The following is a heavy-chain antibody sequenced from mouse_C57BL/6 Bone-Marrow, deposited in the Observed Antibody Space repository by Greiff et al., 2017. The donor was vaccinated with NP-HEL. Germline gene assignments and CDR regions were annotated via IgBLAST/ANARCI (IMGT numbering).Heavy chain of an antibody. J-gene: IGHJ3*01. D-gene: IGHD6-1*01. Sequence: QVQLQQPGVEPVKPGASVKLSCKASGYTFTSYWMSWVQQRPGQGLEWIGMIHPNSGSTNYNEKFKSKATLTVDKSSSTAYMQLSSLTSEDSAVYYCARWGLSAYWGQGTLVTVSA. CDR1: GYTFTSYW. CDR3: ARWGLSAY. CDR2: IHPNSGST. V-gene: IGHV1-64*01.